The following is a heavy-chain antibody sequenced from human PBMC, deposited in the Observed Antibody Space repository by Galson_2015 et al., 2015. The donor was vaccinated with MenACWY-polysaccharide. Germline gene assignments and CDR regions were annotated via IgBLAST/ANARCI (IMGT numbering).Heavy chain of an antibody. D-gene: IGHD3-22*01. V-gene: IGHV1-2*06. CDR2: INPDSGDT. Sequence: SVKVSCKASGFTLTDHYIHWVRQAPGQGLEWMGRINPDSGDTAFAQKFQGRVTLTRDTSITTVYMELSRLTSDDTAAYFCASPRESGAYYYPSDFWGQGTLVTGSS. CDR3: ASPRESGAYYYPSDF. CDR1: GFTLTDHY. J-gene: IGHJ4*02.